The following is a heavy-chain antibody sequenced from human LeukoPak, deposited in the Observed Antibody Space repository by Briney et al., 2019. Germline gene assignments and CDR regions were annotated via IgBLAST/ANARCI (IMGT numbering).Heavy chain of an antibody. CDR2: IIPIFGTA. CDR1: GGTFSSYA. V-gene: IGHV1-69*13. D-gene: IGHD6-13*01. Sequence: SVKVSCKASGGTFSSYAISWVRQAPGQGLEWMGGIIPIFGTANYAQKFQGRVTITADESTSTAYMELSSLRSEDTAVYYCARSTELLYSSIRTDYYYGMDVWGQGTTVTVSS. CDR3: ARSTELLYSSIRTDYYYGMDV. J-gene: IGHJ6*02.